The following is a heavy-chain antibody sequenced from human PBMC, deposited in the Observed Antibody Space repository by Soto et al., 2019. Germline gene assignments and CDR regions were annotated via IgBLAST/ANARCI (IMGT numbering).Heavy chain of an antibody. CDR2: ISFNGAST. V-gene: IGHV3-64*01. Sequence: PGGSLRLSCAASGFTFSSYSMHWVRQAPGKGLEYVSAISFNGASTYYANSVKGRFTISRDNSKNTLYLQMGSLRTEDMAVYYCARDRLGITATNDYWGQGTLVTVS. CDR1: GFTFSSYS. D-gene: IGHD1-7*01. CDR3: ARDRLGITATNDY. J-gene: IGHJ4*02.